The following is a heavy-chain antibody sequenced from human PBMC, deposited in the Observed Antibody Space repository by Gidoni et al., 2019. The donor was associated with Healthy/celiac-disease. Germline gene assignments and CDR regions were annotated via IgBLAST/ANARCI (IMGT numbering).Heavy chain of an antibody. CDR1: GFTVSSNY. CDR2: IYSGGST. V-gene: IGHV3-53*04. J-gene: IGHJ3*02. D-gene: IGHD6-13*01. Sequence: EVQLVESGGGLVQPGGSLRLSCAASGFTVSSNYMSWVRQAPGKGLEWVSVIYSGGSTYYADSVKGRFTISRHNSKNTLYLQMNSLRAEDTAVYYCARDRPTRGLAAAGGAFDIWGQGTMVTVSS. CDR3: ARDRPTRGLAAAGGAFDI.